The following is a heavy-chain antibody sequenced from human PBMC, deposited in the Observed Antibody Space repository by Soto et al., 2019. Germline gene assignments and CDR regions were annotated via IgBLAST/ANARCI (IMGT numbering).Heavy chain of an antibody. CDR3: AKRRGAGGNFDY. CDR1: GFTFSSYA. D-gene: IGHD1-26*01. V-gene: IGHV3-30-3*01. Sequence: PGGSLRLSCAASGFTFSSYAMHWVRQAPGKGLEWVAVISYDGSNKYYADSVKGRFTISRDNSKNTLYLQMNSLRAEDTAVYYCAKRRGAGGNFDYWGQGALVTVSS. CDR2: ISYDGSNK. J-gene: IGHJ4*02.